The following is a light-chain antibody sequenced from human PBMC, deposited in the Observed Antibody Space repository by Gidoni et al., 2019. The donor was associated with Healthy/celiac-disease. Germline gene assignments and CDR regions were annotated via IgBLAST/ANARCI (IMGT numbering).Light chain of an antibody. J-gene: IGKJ1*01. CDR1: QSVSSSY. V-gene: IGKV3-20*01. Sequence: EIVLTQSPGTLSLSPGKRATLSCRASQSVSSSYLAWYQQKPGQAPRLLIYGASSRATGIPDRFSGSGSGTDFTLTISRLEPEDFAVYYCQQYGSSPSATFGQGTKVEIK. CDR2: GAS. CDR3: QQYGSSPSAT.